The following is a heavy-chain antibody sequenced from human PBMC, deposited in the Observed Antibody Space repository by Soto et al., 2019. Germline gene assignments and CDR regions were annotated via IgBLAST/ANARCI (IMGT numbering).Heavy chain of an antibody. CDR3: AKDLGLLWFGEHHNGLDV. CDR2: ISYDGSKK. V-gene: IGHV3-30*18. CDR1: GFTFSSYG. D-gene: IGHD3-10*01. J-gene: IGHJ6*02. Sequence: GGSLRLSCAASGFTFSSYGMHWVRQAQGKGLGWVAVISYDGSKKYYADSVKGRFTISRDNSKNTLYLQMNSLRAEDTAVYYCAKDLGLLWFGEHHNGLDVWGQGTTVTVSS.